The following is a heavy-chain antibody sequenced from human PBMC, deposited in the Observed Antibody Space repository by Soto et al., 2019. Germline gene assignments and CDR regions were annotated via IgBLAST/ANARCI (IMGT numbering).Heavy chain of an antibody. J-gene: IGHJ4*02. Sequence: QLVESGGGLVQPGGSLRLSCEASGFTFSGYWMSWVRQAPGKGLEWVADIKHDGSVQYYVDSVKGRLTISRDNAKKQLYLQMNGLRAADTALYYCARAPYSNAWSRFDLWGQGTLVTVSS. CDR2: IKHDGSVQ. D-gene: IGHD4-4*01. V-gene: IGHV3-7*03. CDR3: ARAPYSNAWSRFDL. CDR1: GFTFSGYW.